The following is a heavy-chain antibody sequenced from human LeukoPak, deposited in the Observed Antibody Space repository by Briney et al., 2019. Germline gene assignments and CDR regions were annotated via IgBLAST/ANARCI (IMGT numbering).Heavy chain of an antibody. J-gene: IGHJ3*02. Sequence: ASVKVSCKASGGTFSSYAISWVRQAPGQGLEWMGGIIPIFGTANYAQKFQGRVTITADESTSTAYMELSSLRSEDTAVYYCAAEAFTIFGVAMGGSDAFDIWGQGTMVTVSS. CDR1: GGTFSSYA. CDR2: IIPIFGTA. V-gene: IGHV1-69*13. D-gene: IGHD3-3*01. CDR3: AAEAFTIFGVAMGGSDAFDI.